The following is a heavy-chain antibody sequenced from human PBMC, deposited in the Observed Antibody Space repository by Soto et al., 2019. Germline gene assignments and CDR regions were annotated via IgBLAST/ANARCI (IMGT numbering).Heavy chain of an antibody. J-gene: IGHJ5*02. CDR3: ARGINYYDSSGDSWFDP. D-gene: IGHD3-22*01. V-gene: IGHV4-34*01. Sequence: PSETLSLTCAVYGGSFSGYSWIWLRQPPGKGLEWIGDIYHTGTTYYNMSLKSRVTISVDRSKNQFSLKLSSVTAADTAVYYCARGINYYDSSGDSWFDPWGQVTLVTVSS. CDR1: GGSFSGYS. CDR2: IYHTGTT.